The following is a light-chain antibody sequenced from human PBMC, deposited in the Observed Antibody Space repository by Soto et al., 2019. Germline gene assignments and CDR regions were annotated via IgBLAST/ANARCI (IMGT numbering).Light chain of an antibody. CDR1: NXDVGQDKS. V-gene: IGLV2-14*01. J-gene: IGLJ1*01. CDR3: VSYTDTDTLV. CDR2: EVT. Sequence: QSALTQPASVSGSRGQSITISCVGRNXDVGQDKSVSWYQQGPGKAPKLLIFEVTNRPSGVSSRFSGSRSGNTASLTISGLQPDDEGDYFCVSYTDTDTLVFGTGTKVTVL.